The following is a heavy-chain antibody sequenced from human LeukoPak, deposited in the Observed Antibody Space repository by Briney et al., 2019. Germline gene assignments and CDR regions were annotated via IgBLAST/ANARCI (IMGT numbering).Heavy chain of an antibody. J-gene: IGHJ5*02. CDR3: AKALSPRYYGSALDP. CDR1: GFTFSSYG. D-gene: IGHD3-10*01. CDR2: IWYDGSNK. V-gene: IGHV3-33*06. Sequence: PGRSLRLSCAASGFTFSSYGMHWVRQAPGKGLEWVAVIWYDGSNKYYADSVKGRFTISRDNSKNTLYLQMNSLRAEDTAVYYCAKALSPRYYGSALDPWGQGTLVTVSS.